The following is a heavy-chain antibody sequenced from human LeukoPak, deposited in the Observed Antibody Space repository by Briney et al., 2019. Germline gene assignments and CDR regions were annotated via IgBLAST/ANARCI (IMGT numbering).Heavy chain of an antibody. CDR3: ARRIWMGYYYDSSGYGGAFDI. Sequence: SETLSLTCTVSGYSVSSGYYWGWIRQPPGKGLEWIGSIYHSGSTYYNPSLKSRVTISVDTSKNQFSLKLSSVTAADTAVYYCARRIWMGYYYDSSGYGGAFDIWGQGTMVTVSS. D-gene: IGHD3-22*01. CDR2: IYHSGST. CDR1: GYSVSSGYY. J-gene: IGHJ3*02. V-gene: IGHV4-38-2*02.